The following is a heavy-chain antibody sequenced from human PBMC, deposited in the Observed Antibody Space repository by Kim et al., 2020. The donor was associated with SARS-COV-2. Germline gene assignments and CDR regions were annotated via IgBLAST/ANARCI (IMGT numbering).Heavy chain of an antibody. CDR3: ARSSEGGQPGDY. J-gene: IGHJ4*02. Sequence: SVKVSCKASGGTFSSYAISWVRQAPGQGLEWMGGIIPIFGTANYAQKFQGRVTITADESTSTAYMELSSLRSEDTAVYYCARSSEGGQPGDYWGQGTLGTVSS. D-gene: IGHD3-16*01. V-gene: IGHV1-69*13. CDR2: IIPIFGTA. CDR1: GGTFSSYA.